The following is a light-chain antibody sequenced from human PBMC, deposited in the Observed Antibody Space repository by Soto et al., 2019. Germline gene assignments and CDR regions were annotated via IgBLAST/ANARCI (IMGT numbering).Light chain of an antibody. V-gene: IGLV2-23*02. CDR3: CSYAGTYSYV. J-gene: IGLJ1*01. Sequence: QSALTQPASVSGSPGQSITISCTGTGSALVNYNLVSWYQQHPDKAPHLVIYDVNKRPSGVPDRFSGSKSGNTASLTISGLQADDEADYYCCSYAGTYSYVFGIGTKLTVL. CDR1: GSALVNYNL. CDR2: DVN.